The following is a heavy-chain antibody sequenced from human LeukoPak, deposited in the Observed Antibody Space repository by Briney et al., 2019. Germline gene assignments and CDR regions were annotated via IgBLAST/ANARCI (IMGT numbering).Heavy chain of an antibody. CDR2: IDASGGAT. Sequence: HSGESLRLSCAASGFTFSNYAMSWVRQAPGRGLEWVSSIDASGGATYYADSVKGRFTISRDNSKNTFYLQMDSLRAEDTAVYSCAKGSGSGWYGWFAPWGQGTLVTVSS. CDR1: GFTFSNYA. D-gene: IGHD6-19*01. V-gene: IGHV3-23*01. CDR3: AKGSGSGWYGWFAP. J-gene: IGHJ5*02.